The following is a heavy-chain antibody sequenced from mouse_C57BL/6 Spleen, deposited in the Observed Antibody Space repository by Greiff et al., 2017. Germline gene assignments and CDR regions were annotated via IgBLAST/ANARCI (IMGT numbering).Heavy chain of an antibody. Sequence: QVQLQQSGPELVKPGASVKISCKASGYAFSSSWLNWVKQRPGKGLEWIGRIYPGDGDTNYNGKFKGTATLTADKSSSTAYMQLSSLTSEDSAVYFCAPDYPYAMDYWGQGTSVTVSS. J-gene: IGHJ4*01. CDR3: APDYPYAMDY. CDR2: IYPGDGDT. V-gene: IGHV1-82*01. CDR1: GYAFSSSW. D-gene: IGHD2-4*01.